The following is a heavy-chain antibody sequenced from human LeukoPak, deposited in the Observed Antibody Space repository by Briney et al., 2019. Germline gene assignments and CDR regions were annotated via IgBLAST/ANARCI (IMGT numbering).Heavy chain of an antibody. V-gene: IGHV4-39*07. CDR1: GGSISTTNYY. CDR3: ARSGGPLNWFDP. Sequence: PSETLSLTCTVSGGSISTTNYYWGWIRQSPGKGLEWFGCVYYSGSTYYNPSLKSRVTISVDTSKNQFSLKLSSVTAADTAVYYCARSGGPLNWFDPWGQGTLVTVSS. J-gene: IGHJ5*02. CDR2: VYYSGST.